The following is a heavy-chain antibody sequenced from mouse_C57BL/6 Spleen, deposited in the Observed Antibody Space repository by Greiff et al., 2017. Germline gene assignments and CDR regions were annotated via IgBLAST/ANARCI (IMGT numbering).Heavy chain of an antibody. CDR1: GYTFTSYW. CDR3: ARSGFYYFDY. V-gene: IGHV1-52*01. J-gene: IGHJ2*01. CDR2: IDPSDSET. Sequence: QVQLQQPGAELVRPGSSVKLSCKASGYTFTSYWLHWVKQRPIQGLEWIGNIDPSDSETHYNQKFKDKATLTVDKSSSTAYMQLSSLTSEDSAVYYCARSGFYYFDYWGQGTTLTVSS.